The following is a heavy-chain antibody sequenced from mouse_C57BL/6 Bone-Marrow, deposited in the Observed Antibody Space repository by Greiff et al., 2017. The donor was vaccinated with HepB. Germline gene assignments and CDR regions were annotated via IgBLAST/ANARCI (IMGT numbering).Heavy chain of an antibody. CDR1: GYTFTGYW. Sequence: VKLQQSGAELMKPGASVKLSCKATGYTFTGYWIEWVKQRPGHGLEWIGENLPGSGSTNYNEKFKGKATFTADTSSNTAYMQLSSLTTEDSAIYYCAGWGYGGAWFAYWGQGTLVTVSA. CDR2: NLPGSGST. D-gene: IGHD2-2*01. V-gene: IGHV1-9*01. J-gene: IGHJ3*01. CDR3: AGWGYGGAWFAY.